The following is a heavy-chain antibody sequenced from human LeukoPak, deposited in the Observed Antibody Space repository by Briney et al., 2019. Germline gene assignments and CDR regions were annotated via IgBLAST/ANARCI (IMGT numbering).Heavy chain of an antibody. CDR3: EMRNSAIDF. Sequence: ASVRVSCKASGYTFTSYDINWVRQATGEGLEWMGWMNPNSGNTGYAQKFQGRVTITRNTSISTAYMELSSLKTDDTSVYYSEMRNSAIDFWGQGTGVIVSS. V-gene: IGHV1-8*03. CDR2: MNPNSGNT. J-gene: IGHJ4*02. CDR1: GYTFTSYD. D-gene: IGHD4/OR15-4a*01.